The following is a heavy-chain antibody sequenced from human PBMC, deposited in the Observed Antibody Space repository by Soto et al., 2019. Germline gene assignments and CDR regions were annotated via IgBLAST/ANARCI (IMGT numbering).Heavy chain of an antibody. D-gene: IGHD2-8*01. Sequence: QVQLQESGPGLVKPSETLSLTCTVSGGSVSTNGYYWSWVRQPPGKVLEWIGYIYHSGNTNYNPSLKSRVTITVDTSKNQFSPKLTFATAADTAVYYCAREGTMSHCTHGVCYWFDPWGQGTLVTVSS. J-gene: IGHJ5*02. V-gene: IGHV4-61*08. CDR2: IYHSGNT. CDR3: AREGTMSHCTHGVCYWFDP. CDR1: GGSVSTNGYY.